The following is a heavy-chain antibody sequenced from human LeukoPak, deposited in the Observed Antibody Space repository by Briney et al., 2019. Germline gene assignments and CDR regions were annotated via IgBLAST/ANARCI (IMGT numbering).Heavy chain of an antibody. D-gene: IGHD1-26*01. CDR3: SRESGPFCPFGY. CDR1: GGSISGTNW. J-gene: IGHJ4*02. Sequence: SETLSLTCGVSGGSISGTNWWSWVRQPPGQGLEWVGEISLAGQTNYNPSLNGRVTMSLDKSSNQLSLHLTSVTAADTATYFCSRESGPFCPFGYWGQGALVIVSS. V-gene: IGHV4/OR15-8*02. CDR2: ISLAGQT.